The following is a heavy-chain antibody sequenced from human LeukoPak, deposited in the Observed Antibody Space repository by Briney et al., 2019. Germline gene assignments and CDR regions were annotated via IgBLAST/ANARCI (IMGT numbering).Heavy chain of an antibody. Sequence: GASLRLSYVASGLPIGDFAMHWVRQAPGQGLEWVSLISGDGVSTSFTDSVKGRFSISRDNSKNSLFLEMSSLRTEDTAMYYCARESGKFDYWGQGTLVAVSS. J-gene: IGHJ4*02. CDR1: GLPIGDFA. V-gene: IGHV3-43*02. CDR2: ISGDGVST. CDR3: ARESGKFDY.